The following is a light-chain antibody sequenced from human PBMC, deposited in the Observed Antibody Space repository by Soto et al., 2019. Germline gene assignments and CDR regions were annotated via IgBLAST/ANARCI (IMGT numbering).Light chain of an antibody. CDR3: QQYDSPPWT. CDR1: QSVSSNS. J-gene: IGKJ1*01. Sequence: IVLTQAPGTLSLSPGETATLSCRASQSVSSNSLGWYQQKFGQAPRLVIHSASSRATGIPDRFSGSGSGTDFTLTISRLEPEDFAVYYCQQYDSPPWTFGQGTKVDI. CDR2: SAS. V-gene: IGKV3-20*01.